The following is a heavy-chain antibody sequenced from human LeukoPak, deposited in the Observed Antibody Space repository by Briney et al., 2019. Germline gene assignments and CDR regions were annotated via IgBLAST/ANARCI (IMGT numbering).Heavy chain of an antibody. CDR3: ANEGGWSHAFDI. D-gene: IGHD2-15*01. CDR1: GGTFSSYA. V-gene: IGHV1-69*05. J-gene: IGHJ3*02. Sequence: SVKVSCKASGGTFSSYAISWVRQAPGQGLEWMGGIIPIFGTANYAQKFQGRVTITTDESTSTAYMELSSLRSEDTAVYYCANEGGWSHAFDIWGQGTMVTVSS. CDR2: IIPIFGTA.